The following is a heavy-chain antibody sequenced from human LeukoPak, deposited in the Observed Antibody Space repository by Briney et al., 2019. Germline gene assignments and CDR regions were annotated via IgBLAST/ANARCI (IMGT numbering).Heavy chain of an antibody. J-gene: IGHJ4*02. Sequence: GGSLRLSCAASGFTFSSYGMHWVRQAPGKGLEWVAVIWYDGSNKYYADSVKGRFTISRDNSKNTLYLQMNSLRAEDTAVYYCARDDRITIFGVVTGFDYWGQGTLVTVSS. CDR1: GFTFSSYG. D-gene: IGHD3-3*01. CDR3: ARDDRITIFGVVTGFDY. V-gene: IGHV3-33*01. CDR2: IWYDGSNK.